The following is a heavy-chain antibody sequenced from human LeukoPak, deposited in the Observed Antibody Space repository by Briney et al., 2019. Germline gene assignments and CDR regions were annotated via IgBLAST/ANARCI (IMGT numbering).Heavy chain of an antibody. Sequence: GESLKISCKGSGYSFTSYWIGWVRQMPGKGLEWMGIIYPGDSDTRYSPSLQGQVTISADRSISTAYLQWSSLKASDTAMYYCARLIAVAGIGFFDYWGQGTLVTVSS. CDR3: ARLIAVAGIGFFDY. CDR1: GYSFTSYW. V-gene: IGHV5-51*01. D-gene: IGHD6-19*01. CDR2: IYPGDSDT. J-gene: IGHJ4*02.